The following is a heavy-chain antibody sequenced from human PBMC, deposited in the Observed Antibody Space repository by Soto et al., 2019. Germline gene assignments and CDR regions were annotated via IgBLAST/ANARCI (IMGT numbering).Heavy chain of an antibody. CDR2: TYYRSKWYN. J-gene: IGHJ3*02. D-gene: IGHD5-12*01. CDR3: ARERHQYTGYGAFDI. CDR1: GDSVSSNSAA. Sequence: SQTLSLTCDISGDSVSSNSAAWDWIRQSPSRGLEWLGRTYYRSKWYNNYAVSVKSRITINPDTSKNQFSLQLNSVTPEDTAVYYCARERHQYTGYGAFDIWGQGTLVTVSS. V-gene: IGHV6-1*01.